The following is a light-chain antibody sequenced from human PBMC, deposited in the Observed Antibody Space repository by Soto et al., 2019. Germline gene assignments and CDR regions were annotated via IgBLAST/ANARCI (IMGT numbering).Light chain of an antibody. CDR1: SSDVGGYNY. CDR2: DVS. J-gene: IGLJ2*01. Sequence: QSALTQPASVSGSPGQSITISCTGTSSDVGGYNYVSWYQQHPGRAPQLMIYDVSHRPSGVSNRFSGSRSGNTASLTISGLQAEDEADYYCSSYATNTTVLFGGGTKVTVL. CDR3: SSYATNTTVL. V-gene: IGLV2-14*03.